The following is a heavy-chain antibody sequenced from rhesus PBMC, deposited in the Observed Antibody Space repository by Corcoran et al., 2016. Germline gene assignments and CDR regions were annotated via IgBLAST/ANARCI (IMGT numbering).Heavy chain of an antibody. D-gene: IGHD4-23*01. Sequence: QLQLQESGPGLVKPSENLSLTCAVSGGSISSSYWSWTRQAPGQGLGWIGYIGGSISSTNTNPSLKRRVTLSVYTSKSPLSLKLSFGAAADTAVYYCARHRKYSSYPRGLDSWGQGVVVTVSS. V-gene: IGHV4-169*01. CDR3: ARHRKYSSYPRGLDS. CDR2: IGGSISST. J-gene: IGHJ6*01. CDR1: GGSISSSY.